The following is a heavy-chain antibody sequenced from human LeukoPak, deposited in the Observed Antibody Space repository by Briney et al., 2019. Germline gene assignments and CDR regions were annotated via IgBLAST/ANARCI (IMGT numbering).Heavy chain of an antibody. J-gene: IGHJ5*02. D-gene: IGHD3-10*01. CDR3: ARGLWDILWFGELST. CDR2: INPNSGGT. Sequence: ASVKVSCKASGYTFTGYYMHWVRQAPGQGLEWMGWINPNSGGTNYAQKFQGRVTMTRDTSISTAYMELSSLRSEDTAVYYCARGLWDILWFGELSTWGQGTLVTVSS. V-gene: IGHV1-2*02. CDR1: GYTFTGYY.